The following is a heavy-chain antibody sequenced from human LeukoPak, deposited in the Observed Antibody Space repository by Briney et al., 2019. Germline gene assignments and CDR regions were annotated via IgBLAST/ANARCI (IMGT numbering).Heavy chain of an antibody. J-gene: IGHJ5*02. CDR3: AKGGVVILNWFDP. CDR2: ISWNSGSI. CDR1: GFTFDDYA. V-gene: IGHV3-9*01. Sequence: GGSLRLSCAASGFTFDDYAMHWVRQAPGKGLEWVSGISWNSGSIGYADSVKGRFTISRDNAKNSLYLQMNSLRAEDTALYYCAKGGVVILNWFDPWGQGTLVTVSS. D-gene: IGHD3-3*01.